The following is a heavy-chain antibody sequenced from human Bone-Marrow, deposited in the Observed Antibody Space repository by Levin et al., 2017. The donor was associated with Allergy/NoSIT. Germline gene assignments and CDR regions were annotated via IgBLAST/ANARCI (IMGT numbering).Heavy chain of an antibody. D-gene: IGHD3-16*01. Sequence: KTGGSLRLSCAASGLSFSNYDMNWVRQAPGKGLEWVSSISSGSSHIDYADSVKGRFTISRDNAKNSLYLQMNSLRPEDTAVYFCASWAMFYYDGSDFDYFYYRMDVWGQGTTVTVSS. CDR2: ISSGSSHI. V-gene: IGHV3-21*06. CDR1: GLSFSNYD. J-gene: IGHJ6*02. CDR3: ASWAMFYYDGSDFDYFYYRMDV.